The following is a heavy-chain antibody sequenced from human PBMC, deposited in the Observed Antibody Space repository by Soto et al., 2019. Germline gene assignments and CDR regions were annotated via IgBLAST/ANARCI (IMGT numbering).Heavy chain of an antibody. CDR3: AHRVLRTVFGLVTTTAIYFDF. J-gene: IGHJ4*02. CDR1: GFSLTTSGVG. V-gene: IGHV2-5*02. Sequence: QITLNESGPTPVKPRQTLTLTCTFSGFSLTTSGVGVGWIRKSPGKAPEWLALIYWDDDKRYSPSLKSRLTITNDTSKNQVVLTMADLDPADTATYYCAHRVLRTVFGLVTTTAIYFDFWGQGTPVAVSS. CDR2: IYWDDDK. D-gene: IGHD3-3*01.